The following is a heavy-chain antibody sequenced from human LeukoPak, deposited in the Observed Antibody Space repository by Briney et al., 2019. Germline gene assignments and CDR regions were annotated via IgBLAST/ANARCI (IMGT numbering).Heavy chain of an antibody. CDR3: AKEQELFGWYSGFDY. CDR1: GFTFSSYG. D-gene: IGHD6-19*01. J-gene: IGHJ4*02. Sequence: GGSLRLSCAASGFTFSSYGMHWVRQAPGKGLEWVAFIRYDGSNKYYADSVKGRFTISRDNSKNTLYLQTNSLRAEDTAVYYCAKEQELFGWYSGFDYWGQGTLVTVSS. V-gene: IGHV3-30*02. CDR2: IRYDGSNK.